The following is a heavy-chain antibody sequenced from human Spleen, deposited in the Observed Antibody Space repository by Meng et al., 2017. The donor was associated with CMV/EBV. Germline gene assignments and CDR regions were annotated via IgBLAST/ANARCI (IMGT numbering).Heavy chain of an antibody. V-gene: IGHV3-74*01. CDR2: INSDGSST. CDR1: GFTFSSYW. J-gene: IGHJ5*02. CDR3: TTAFGYCSGGTCYGGP. D-gene: IGHD2-15*01. Sequence: GGSLRLSCAASGFTFSSYWMHWVRQAPGKGLVWVSRINSDGSSTSYADSVKGRFTISRDDSKNTLFLQMNSLKTEDTAVYYCTTAFGYCSGGTCYGGPWGQGTLVTVSS.